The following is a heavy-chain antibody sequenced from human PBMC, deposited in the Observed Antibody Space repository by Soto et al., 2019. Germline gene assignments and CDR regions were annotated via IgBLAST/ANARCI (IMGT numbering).Heavy chain of an antibody. CDR2: ISFDGNNI. V-gene: IGHV3-30-3*01. J-gene: IGHJ4*02. CDR3: ARVGCSSIWCVTQLDN. CDR1: GFNFSFYA. D-gene: IGHD2-2*01. Sequence: GGSLRLSCASSGFNFSFYAMHWVRQTPGKGLEWVAVISFDGNNIYYADSVRGRFTISRDSSSSMLYLQMNNLKPEDSAIYYCARVGCSSIWCVTQLDNWGQGTLLTVSS.